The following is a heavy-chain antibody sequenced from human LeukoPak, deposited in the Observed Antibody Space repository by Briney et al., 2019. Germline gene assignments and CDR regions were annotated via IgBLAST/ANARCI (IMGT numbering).Heavy chain of an antibody. D-gene: IGHD6-13*01. CDR1: GFTFSNYW. V-gene: IGHV3-7*03. J-gene: IGHJ4*02. Sequence: GGSLRLSCTASGFTFSNYWMNWVRQAPGKGLEWVANIKQDESAKNYVDSVKGRFTISRDNSKNTLYLQMNSLRVEDTAVYYCAKAYWYSSSWNFDYWGQGTLVTVSS. CDR2: IKQDESAK. CDR3: AKAYWYSSSWNFDY.